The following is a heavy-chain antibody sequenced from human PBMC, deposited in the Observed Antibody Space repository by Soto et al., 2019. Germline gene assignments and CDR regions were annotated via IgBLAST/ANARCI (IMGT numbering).Heavy chain of an antibody. D-gene: IGHD2-8*02. CDR1: GLRFDDYA. CDR2: ISWNSGTI. CDR3: AKSTGGTANGMGV. J-gene: IGHJ6*02. V-gene: IGHV3-9*01. Sequence: PVGSLGLSCAASGLRFDDYAMHWVRHAPGKGLEWVSGISWNSGTIGYADSVKGRFTISRDNAKNSLYLQMNSLRAEDTALYYCAKSTGGTANGMGVWGQGTTVTVSS.